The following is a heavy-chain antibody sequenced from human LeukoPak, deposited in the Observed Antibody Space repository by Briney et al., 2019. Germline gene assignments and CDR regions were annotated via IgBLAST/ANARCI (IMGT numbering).Heavy chain of an antibody. J-gene: IGHJ6*03. CDR1: GFTFSSYA. CDR3: AKFSSGWYGTAGYMDV. Sequence: GGSLRLSCAASGFTFSSYAMSWVRQAPGKGLEWVSGISANGVSTYSADSVKGRFTISRDNSKNTLYLQMNSLRAEDTAVYYCAKFSSGWYGTAGYMDVWGKGTTVTVSS. V-gene: IGHV3-23*01. D-gene: IGHD6-19*01. CDR2: ISANGVST.